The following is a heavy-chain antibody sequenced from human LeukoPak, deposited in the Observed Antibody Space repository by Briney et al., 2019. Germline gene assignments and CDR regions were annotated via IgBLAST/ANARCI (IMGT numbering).Heavy chain of an antibody. CDR2: IYHSGNT. CDR3: ARLKVYCSGGDCYAPYFDY. V-gene: IGHV4-59*08. J-gene: IGHJ4*02. Sequence: SETLSLTCTVSGGSINSYYWSWIRQPPGKGLEWIGSIYHSGNTYYNPSLKSRVTISVDTSKNQFSLKLSSVTAADTAVYYCARLKVYCSGGDCYAPYFDYWGQGTLVTVSS. D-gene: IGHD2-15*01. CDR1: GGSINSYY.